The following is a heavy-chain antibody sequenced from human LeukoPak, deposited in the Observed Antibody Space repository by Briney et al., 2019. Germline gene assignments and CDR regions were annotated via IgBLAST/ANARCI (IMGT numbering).Heavy chain of an antibody. V-gene: IGHV1-69*13. CDR3: ARSLRGPSGDGYFDY. J-gene: IGHJ4*02. D-gene: IGHD3-10*01. Sequence: ASVKVSCKASGGTFSSYAISWVRQAPGQGLEWMGGIIPIFGTANYAQKFQGRVTITADESTSTAYTELSSLRSEDTAVYYCARSLRGPSGDGYFDYWGQGTLVTVSS. CDR1: GGTFSSYA. CDR2: IIPIFGTA.